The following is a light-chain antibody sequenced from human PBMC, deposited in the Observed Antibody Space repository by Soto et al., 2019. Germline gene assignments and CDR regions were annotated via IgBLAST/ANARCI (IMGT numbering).Light chain of an antibody. Sequence: IVLTQSPATLSLSPGERATLSCRASQSVSSNLAWYQQKPGQAPRLLIYDASNRATGIPARFSGSGSGTDFTLTISSLETEDFAVYYCQRGDTFGQGTRLEIK. CDR3: QRGDT. CDR2: DAS. J-gene: IGKJ5*01. V-gene: IGKV3-11*01. CDR1: QSVSSN.